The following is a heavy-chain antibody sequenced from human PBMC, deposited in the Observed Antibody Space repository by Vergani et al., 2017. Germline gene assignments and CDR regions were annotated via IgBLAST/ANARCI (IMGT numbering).Heavy chain of an antibody. D-gene: IGHD1-26*01. CDR2: INHSGST. J-gene: IGHJ4*02. Sequence: QVQLQQWGAGLLKPSETLSLTCAVYGGSFSGYYWSWIRQPPGKGLEWIGEINHSGSTNYNPSLKSRVTISVDTSKNQFSLKLSSVTAADTAVYYCARSIVGANRWTSFDYWGQGTLVTVSS. V-gene: IGHV4-34*01. CDR1: GGSFSGYY. CDR3: ARSIVGANRWTSFDY.